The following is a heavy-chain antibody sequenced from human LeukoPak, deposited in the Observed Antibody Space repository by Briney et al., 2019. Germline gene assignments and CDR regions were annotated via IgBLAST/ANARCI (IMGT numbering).Heavy chain of an antibody. CDR2: ISAYNGNT. D-gene: IGHD6-13*01. CDR1: GYTFTSYA. V-gene: IGHV1-18*01. CDR3: AGDRLPQTSIAAAGPDNWFDP. J-gene: IGHJ5*02. Sequence: ASVKVSCKASGYTFTSYAISWVRQAPGQELEWIGWISAYNGNTNYTQKLQGRVTMTTDTSTSTAYMELRSLRSDDTAVYYCAGDRLPQTSIAAAGPDNWFDPWGQGTLVTVSS.